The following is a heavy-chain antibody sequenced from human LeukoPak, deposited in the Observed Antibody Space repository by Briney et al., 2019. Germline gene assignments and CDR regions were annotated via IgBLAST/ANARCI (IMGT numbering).Heavy chain of an antibody. CDR2: INHSGST. J-gene: IGHJ4*02. V-gene: IGHV4-34*01. D-gene: IGHD3-10*01. Sequence: PSETLSLTCAVYGGSFSGYYWSWIRQPPGKGLEWIGEINHSGSTNYNPSHKSRVTISVDTSKNQFSLKLSSVTAADTAVYYCARMVRGVTSYYFDYWGQGTLVTVSS. CDR1: GGSFSGYY. CDR3: ARMVRGVTSYYFDY.